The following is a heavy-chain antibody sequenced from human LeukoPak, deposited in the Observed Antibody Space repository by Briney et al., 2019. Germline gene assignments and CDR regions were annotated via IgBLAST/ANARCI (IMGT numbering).Heavy chain of an antibody. Sequence: ASVKVSCKVSGYTLTELSMHWVRQAPGKGLEWMGGFDPEDGETIYAQKFQGRVTMTEDTSTDTAYMELSSLRSEDAAVYYCAISSGYNYYYMDVWGKGTTVTISS. CDR2: FDPEDGET. CDR1: GYTLTELS. V-gene: IGHV1-24*01. J-gene: IGHJ6*03. D-gene: IGHD3-22*01. CDR3: AISSGYNYYYMDV.